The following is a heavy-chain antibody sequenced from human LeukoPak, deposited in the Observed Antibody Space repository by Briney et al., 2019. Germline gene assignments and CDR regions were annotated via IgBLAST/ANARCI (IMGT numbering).Heavy chain of an antibody. CDR2: INPNTGDT. CDR3: ARGVAVAGGNFDY. V-gene: IGHV1-2*02. CDR1: GYTFTGYY. J-gene: IGHJ4*02. D-gene: IGHD6-19*01. Sequence: ASVKVSCKASGYTFTGYYIHWVRQAPGQGLEWMGWINPNTGDTNYAQKFQGRVTMTRDTSISTAYMELTRLRSDDTAVYYCARGVAVAGGNFDYWGQGTLVTVSS.